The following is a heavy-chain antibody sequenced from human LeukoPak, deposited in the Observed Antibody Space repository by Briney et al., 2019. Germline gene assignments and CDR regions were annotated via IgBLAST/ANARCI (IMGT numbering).Heavy chain of an antibody. Sequence: GGSLRLSCAASGFTFSSYAIHWVRQPPGKGLEWVAVISYDGSNEFYADSVKGRFTISRDNSKNTLYLQMSSLRAEDTAVYYCARGHTAAMVFCYYWGQGTLVTVSS. CDR3: ARGHTAAMVFCYY. D-gene: IGHD5-18*01. CDR2: ISYDGSNE. V-gene: IGHV3-30*04. CDR1: GFTFSSYA. J-gene: IGHJ4*02.